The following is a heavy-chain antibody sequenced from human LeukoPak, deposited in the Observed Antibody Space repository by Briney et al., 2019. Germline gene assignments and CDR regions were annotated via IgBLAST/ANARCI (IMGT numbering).Heavy chain of an antibody. CDR1: GYTFTTFG. J-gene: IGHJ4*02. CDR3: ARDAIQGRLTSDY. Sequence: GSVKVSCKASGYTFTTFGISWVRQAPGQGLEWMGWISTYNDNTNYAQNLQGRVTMTTDTSTSTAYMELRSLRSDDTAVYYCARDAIQGRLTSDYWGQGTLVTVSS. V-gene: IGHV1-18*01. CDR2: ISTYNDNT. D-gene: IGHD1-1*01.